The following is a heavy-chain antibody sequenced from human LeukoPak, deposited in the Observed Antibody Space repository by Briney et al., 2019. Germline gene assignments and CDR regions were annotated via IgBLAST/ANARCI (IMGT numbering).Heavy chain of an antibody. V-gene: IGHV1-18*01. D-gene: IGHD2-2*02. J-gene: IGHJ4*02. CDR2: ISAYNGNT. CDR3: ARCRTSIVVVPAAIPQNFDY. Sequence: ASVKVSCKASGYTFTSYGISWVRQAPGQGLEWMGWISAYNGNTNYAQTLQGRVTMTTDTSTSTAYMELRSLRSDDTAVYYCARCRTSIVVVPAAIPQNFDYWGQGTLVTVSS. CDR1: GYTFTSYG.